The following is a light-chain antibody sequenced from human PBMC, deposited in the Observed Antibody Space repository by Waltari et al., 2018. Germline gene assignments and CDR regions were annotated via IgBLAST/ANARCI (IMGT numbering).Light chain of an antibody. CDR1: QSINTW. V-gene: IGKV1-5*03. CDR3: QQYHSLPFT. CDR2: KAS. Sequence: DIQMTQSPSTLSASVGDRVTITCRASQSINTWLAWYQQKPGKAPKVLIYKASNLESGVPSKFSGRGSGTEFTLTISSLQPDDFAIDYCQQYHSLPFTFGPGTKVDVK. J-gene: IGKJ3*01.